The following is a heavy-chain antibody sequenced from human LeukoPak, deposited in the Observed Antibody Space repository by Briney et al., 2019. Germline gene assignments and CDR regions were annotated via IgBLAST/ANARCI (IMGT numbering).Heavy chain of an antibody. CDR3: ARHASVQLWLNTEFDY. J-gene: IGHJ4*02. D-gene: IGHD5-18*01. V-gene: IGHV5-51*01. CDR1: GYSFTSYW. CDR2: IYPGDSDT. Sequence: GESLKISCKGSGYSFTSYWIDWVRQMPGKGLEWMGIIYPGDSDTRYSPSFQGQVTISADKSISTAYLQWSSLKASDTAMYYCARHASVQLWLNTEFDYWGQGTLVTVSS.